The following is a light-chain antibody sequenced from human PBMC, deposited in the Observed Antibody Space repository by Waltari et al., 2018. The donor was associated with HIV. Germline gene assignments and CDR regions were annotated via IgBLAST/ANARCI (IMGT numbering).Light chain of an antibody. Sequence: QSALTQPASVSGSPGPSITISCTATSSNLVYWYQQHPGNAPKLIIYEVSKRPSGVSDRFSASRSGNTASLTISGLQAEDEADYHCCSYVGVVNSFVLFGGGTKLTVL. J-gene: IGLJ2*01. CDR3: CSYVGVVNSFVL. CDR2: EVS. CDR1: SSNL. V-gene: IGLV2-23*02.